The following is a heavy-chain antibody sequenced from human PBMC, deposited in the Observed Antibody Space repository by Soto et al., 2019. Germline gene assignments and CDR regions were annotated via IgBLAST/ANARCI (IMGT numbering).Heavy chain of an antibody. Sequence: QVQLQESGPGLVKPSETLSLTCTVSGGSISSFYWSWIRQPPGKGLEWVGYIYYTGSTNYNPSLKSRVTIPVDTSKNQFSPKLSSVTAADTAVYYWAGTTWSSWSTFDPRGQGTLVTVSS. CDR1: GGSISSFY. CDR2: IYYTGST. J-gene: IGHJ5*02. V-gene: IGHV4-59*01. CDR3: AGTTWSSWSTFDP. D-gene: IGHD6-13*01.